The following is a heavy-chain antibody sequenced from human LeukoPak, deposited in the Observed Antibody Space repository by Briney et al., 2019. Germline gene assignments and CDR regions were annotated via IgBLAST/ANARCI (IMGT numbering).Heavy chain of an antibody. J-gene: IGHJ3*02. CDR1: GFTFSGYW. CDR3: VRDGYSYGFMLAFDI. CDR2: INSDGSST. D-gene: IGHD5-18*01. Sequence: GGSLRISCADSGFTFSGYWMHWARQAPGKGLVWVSRINSDGSSTSYADSVKGRFTISRDSAKNTLYLQMNSLRAEDTAVYYCVRDGYSYGFMLAFDIWGLGTRVTVSS. V-gene: IGHV3-74*01.